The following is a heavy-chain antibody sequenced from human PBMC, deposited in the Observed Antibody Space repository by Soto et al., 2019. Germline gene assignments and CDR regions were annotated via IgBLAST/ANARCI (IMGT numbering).Heavy chain of an antibody. V-gene: IGHV3-72*01. Sequence: EVHMVESGGGLVQPGRSLRLPCAASGFIFSDHYMDWVRQAPGKGLEWVGRIRDKANSYTTEYAASVKGRFTISRDDSKNSLYLQMNSLKIEDTAVYYCARGDDYNDGVYASDIWGQGTMVTVSS. CDR2: IRDKANSYTT. J-gene: IGHJ3*02. CDR1: GFIFSDHY. CDR3: ARGDDYNDGVYASDI. D-gene: IGHD4-4*01.